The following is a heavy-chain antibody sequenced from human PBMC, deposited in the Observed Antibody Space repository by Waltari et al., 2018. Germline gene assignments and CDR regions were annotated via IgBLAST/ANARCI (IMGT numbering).Heavy chain of an antibody. Sequence: EVEMVESGGASVKPGESLRLSCVASGFTFPPAWLTWVRQVPGWGLVWIGRIHSKDRGEATDFAAPVKGRFSISRDDSRNTVSLQMNNLKAEDTGMYYCTTLDAPWGGWGQGTLVTVSS. CDR3: TTLDAPWGG. CDR2: IHSKDRGEAT. D-gene: IGHD7-27*01. V-gene: IGHV3-15*02. CDR1: GFTFPPAW. J-gene: IGHJ4*02.